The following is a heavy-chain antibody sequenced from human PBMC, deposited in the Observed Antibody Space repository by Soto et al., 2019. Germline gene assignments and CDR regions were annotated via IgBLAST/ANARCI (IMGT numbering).Heavy chain of an antibody. V-gene: IGHV1-18*01. CDR3: ASTLRGRLDGGLRPHYYYGMDV. D-gene: IGHD3-16*01. CDR1: GYTFTSYG. CDR2: ISAYNGNT. J-gene: IGHJ6*02. Sequence: QVQLVQSGAEVKKPGASVKVSCKASGYTFTSYGISWVRQAPGQGLEWMGWISAYNGNTNYAQKLQGRVTMTTDTSTSTAYMELRSLRSDDTAVYYCASTLRGRLDGGLRPHYYYGMDVWGQGTTVTVSS.